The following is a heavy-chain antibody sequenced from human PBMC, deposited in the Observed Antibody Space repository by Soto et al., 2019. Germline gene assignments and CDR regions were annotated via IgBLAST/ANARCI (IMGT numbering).Heavy chain of an antibody. J-gene: IGHJ6*02. Sequence: GASVKVSCKASGYTFTSYDINWVRQATGQGLEWMGWMNPNSGNTGYAQKFQGRVTMTRNTSISTAYMELSSLRSEDTAVYYCATNYYYYYGMDVWGQGTTVTVSS. CDR1: GYTFTSYD. CDR2: MNPNSGNT. V-gene: IGHV1-8*01. CDR3: ATNYYYYYGMDV.